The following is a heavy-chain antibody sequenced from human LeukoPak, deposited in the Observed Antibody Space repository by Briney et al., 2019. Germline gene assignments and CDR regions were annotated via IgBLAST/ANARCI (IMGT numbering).Heavy chain of an antibody. D-gene: IGHD3-16*02. V-gene: IGHV3-15*01. CDR1: GFTFSNAW. CDR3: TTDLEYYDYVWGSYRRMIDY. CDR2: IKSKTDGGTT. J-gene: IGHJ4*02. Sequence: GGSLRLSCAASGFTFSNAWMSWVRQAPEKGLEWVGRIKSKTDGGTTDYAAPVKGRFTISRDDSKNTLYLQMNSLKTEDTAVYYCTTDLEYYDYVWGSYRRMIDYWGQGTLVTVSS.